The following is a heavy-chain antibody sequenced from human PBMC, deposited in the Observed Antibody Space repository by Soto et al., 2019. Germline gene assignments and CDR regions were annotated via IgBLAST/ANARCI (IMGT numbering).Heavy chain of an antibody. Sequence: SETLSLTCAVYGGSFSGYYWSWIRQPPGKGLEWIGEINHSGSTNYNPSLKSRVTISVDTSKNQFSLKLSSVTAADTAVYYCARGRRNYGSGSYYNNWFDPWGQGTLVTVSS. CDR3: ARGRRNYGSGSYYNNWFDP. J-gene: IGHJ5*02. V-gene: IGHV4-34*01. CDR2: INHSGST. CDR1: GGSFSGYY. D-gene: IGHD3-10*01.